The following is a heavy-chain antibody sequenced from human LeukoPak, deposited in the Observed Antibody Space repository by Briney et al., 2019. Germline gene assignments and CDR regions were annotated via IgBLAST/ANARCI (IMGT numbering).Heavy chain of an antibody. V-gene: IGHV3-21*01. CDR1: GFTFSSFS. CDR3: ARAGPPAFDP. J-gene: IGHJ5*02. CDR2: ISSTSSVI. Sequence: GGSLRLSCAASGFTFSSFSINWVRQAPGKGLEWVSSISSTSSVIFYADSVKGRFTISRDNAKNSLYLQMNSLRAEDTAVYYCARAGPPAFDPWGQGTLVTVSS.